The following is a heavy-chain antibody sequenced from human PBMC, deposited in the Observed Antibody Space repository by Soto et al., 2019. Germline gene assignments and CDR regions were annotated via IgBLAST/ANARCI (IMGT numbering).Heavy chain of an antibody. D-gene: IGHD6-19*01. CDR3: ARLLVSSGWWGGFDY. J-gene: IGHJ4*02. CDR1: GGSISSSSYY. V-gene: IGHV4-39*01. CDR2: IYYSGST. Sequence: SETLSLTCTVSGGSISSSSYYWGWIRQPPGKGLEWIGSIYYSGSTYYNPSLKSRVTISVDTSKNQFSLKLSSVTAADTAVYYCARLLVSSGWWGGFDYWGQGTLVTVSS.